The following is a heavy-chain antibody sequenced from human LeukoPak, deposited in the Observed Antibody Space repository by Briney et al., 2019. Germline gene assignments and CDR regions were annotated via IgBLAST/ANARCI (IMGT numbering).Heavy chain of an antibody. Sequence: SETLSLTCTVSGGSISSSSYYWGWIRQPPGKGLEWIGEINHSGSTNYNPSLKSRVTISVDTSKNQFSLKLSSVTAADTAVYYCARLYCGGDCYDYFDYWGQGTLVTVSS. V-gene: IGHV4-39*07. CDR3: ARLYCGGDCYDYFDY. CDR2: INHSGST. CDR1: GGSISSSSYY. D-gene: IGHD2-21*01. J-gene: IGHJ4*02.